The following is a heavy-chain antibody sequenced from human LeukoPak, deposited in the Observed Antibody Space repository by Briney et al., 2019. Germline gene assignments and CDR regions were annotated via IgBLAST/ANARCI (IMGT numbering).Heavy chain of an antibody. CDR1: GFTFSSYS. CDR2: ISSSSSYI. V-gene: IGHV3-21*01. D-gene: IGHD3-10*01. CDR3: ARDEMQAEYYYGSGSVSSFDY. Sequence: GGSLRLSCAASGFTFSSYSMNWVRQAPGKGLEWVSSISSSSSYIYYADSVKGRFTISRDNAKNSLYLQMNSLRAEDTAVYYCARDEMQAEYYYGSGSVSSFDYWGQGTLVTVSS. J-gene: IGHJ4*02.